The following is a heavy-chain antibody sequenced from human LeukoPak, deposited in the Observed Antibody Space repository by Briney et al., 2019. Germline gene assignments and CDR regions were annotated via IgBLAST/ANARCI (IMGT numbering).Heavy chain of an antibody. Sequence: SETLSLTCTVSGGSISSYYWSWIRQPPGKGLEWIGYIYYSGSTNYNPSLKSRVTISVDTSKNQFSLKLSSVTAADAAVYYCARTYYGGNSVLYFDYWGQGTLVTVSS. J-gene: IGHJ4*02. D-gene: IGHD4-23*01. V-gene: IGHV4-59*01. CDR2: IYYSGST. CDR3: ARTYYGGNSVLYFDY. CDR1: GGSISSYY.